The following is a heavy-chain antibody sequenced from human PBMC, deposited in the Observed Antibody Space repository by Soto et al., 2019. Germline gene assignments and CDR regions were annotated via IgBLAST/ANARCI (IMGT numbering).Heavy chain of an antibody. V-gene: IGHV1-69*12. D-gene: IGHD1-26*01. Sequence: QVQLVQSGAEVKKPGSSVKVSCKASGGTFSSYAISWVRQAPGQGLEWRGGIIPIFGTANYAQKFKGGGRITADEATSTAYMGESSRGAEDTAVYYCEGEDGSSYGAFAYWGEGTLVTVSA. CDR2: IIPIFGTA. CDR3: EGEDGSSYGAFAY. CDR1: GGTFSSYA. J-gene: IGHJ4*02.